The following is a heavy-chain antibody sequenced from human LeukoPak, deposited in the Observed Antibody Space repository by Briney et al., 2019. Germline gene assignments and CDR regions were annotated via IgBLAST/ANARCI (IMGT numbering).Heavy chain of an antibody. CDR1: GFTFSSYA. D-gene: IGHD6-6*01. V-gene: IGHV3-30*01. CDR2: ISYDGSNK. Sequence: PGRSLRLSCAASGFTFSSYAMHWVRQAPGKGLEGVAVISYDGSNKYYADSVKGRFTISRDNSKNTLYLQMNSLRAEDTAVYYCAREVYSSSWDYWGQGTLVTVSS. CDR3: AREVYSSSWDY. J-gene: IGHJ4*02.